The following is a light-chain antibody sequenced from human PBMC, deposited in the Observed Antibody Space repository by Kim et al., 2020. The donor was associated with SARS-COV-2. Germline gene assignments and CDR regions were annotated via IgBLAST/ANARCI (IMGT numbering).Light chain of an antibody. CDR3: QHYSRFPYT. CDR1: ENIGTW. Sequence: DIQMTQSPSTLSASVGDRVTITCRASENIGTWLAWYQQKPGRAPSLLIYLASTLESGVPSRFSGTGSGTEFSLSITSLQPDDFATYYCQHYSRFPYTFGQGTTLEI. CDR2: LAS. V-gene: IGKV1-5*03. J-gene: IGKJ2*01.